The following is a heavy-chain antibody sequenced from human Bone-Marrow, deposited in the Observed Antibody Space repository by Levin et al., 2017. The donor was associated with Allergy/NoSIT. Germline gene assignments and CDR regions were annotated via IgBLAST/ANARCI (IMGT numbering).Heavy chain of an antibody. CDR2: ISGSGGST. CDR1: GFTFSSYA. CDR3: ARSAPYYYDSSGYYFRWYFDY. V-gene: IGHV3-23*01. J-gene: IGHJ4*02. D-gene: IGHD3-22*01. Sequence: GGSLRLSCAASGFTFSSYAMSWVRQAPGKGLEWVSAISGSGGSTYYADSVKGRFTISRDNSKNTLYLQMNSLRAEDTAVYYCARSAPYYYDSSGYYFRWYFDYWGQGTLVTVSS.